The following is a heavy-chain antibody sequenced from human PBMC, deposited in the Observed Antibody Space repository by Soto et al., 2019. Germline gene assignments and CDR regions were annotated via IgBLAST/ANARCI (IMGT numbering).Heavy chain of an antibody. V-gene: IGHV3-23*01. J-gene: IGHJ4*02. CDR3: AKDTGTLLWFGHTYFDY. CDR1: GFTFSSYA. D-gene: IGHD3-10*01. Sequence: GGSLRLSCAASGFTFSSYAMSSVRQAPGKGLEWVSAISGSGGSTYYADSVKGRFTISRDNSKNTLYLQMNSLRAEDTAVYYCAKDTGTLLWFGHTYFDYWGQGTLVTVSS. CDR2: ISGSGGST.